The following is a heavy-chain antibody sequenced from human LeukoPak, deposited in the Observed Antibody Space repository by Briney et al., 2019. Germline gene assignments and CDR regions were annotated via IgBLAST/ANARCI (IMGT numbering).Heavy chain of an antibody. CDR1: GGTFSSYA. D-gene: IGHD3-16*01. Sequence: SVKVSFKASGGTFSSYAISWVRQAPGQGLEWMGGIIPIFGTANYAQKFQGRVTITADESTSTAYMELSSLRSEDMAVYYCARGGPLRLGELLRAFDIWGQGTMVTVSS. V-gene: IGHV1-69*13. CDR3: ARGGPLRLGELLRAFDI. CDR2: IIPIFGTA. J-gene: IGHJ3*02.